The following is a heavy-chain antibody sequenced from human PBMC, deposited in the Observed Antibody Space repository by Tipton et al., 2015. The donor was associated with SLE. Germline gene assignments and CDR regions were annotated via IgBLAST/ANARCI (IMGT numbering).Heavy chain of an antibody. CDR3: ARMSSGWSVGAFDI. CDR2: IYHSGST. J-gene: IGHJ3*02. V-gene: IGHV4-38-2*01. Sequence: TLSLTCAVSGYSISSGYYWGWIRQPPGKGLEWIGSIYHSGSTYYNPSLKSRVTISIDTSKNQFSLNLSSVTAADTAVYYCARMSSGWSVGAFDIWGQGRMVTVSS. CDR1: GYSISSGYY. D-gene: IGHD6-13*01.